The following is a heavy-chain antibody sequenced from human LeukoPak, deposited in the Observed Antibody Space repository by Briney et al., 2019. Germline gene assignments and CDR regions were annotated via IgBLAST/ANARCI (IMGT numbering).Heavy chain of an antibody. CDR1: GYTFTSYA. J-gene: IGHJ4*02. CDR2: INAGNGNT. V-gene: IGHV1-3*01. Sequence: EASVKVSCKASGYTFTSYAMHWVRQAPGQRLEWMGWINAGNGNTEYSQKFQGRVTITRDTSASTAYMELSSLRSEDTAVYYCAGTDFDYWGQGTLVTVSS. CDR3: AGTDFDY.